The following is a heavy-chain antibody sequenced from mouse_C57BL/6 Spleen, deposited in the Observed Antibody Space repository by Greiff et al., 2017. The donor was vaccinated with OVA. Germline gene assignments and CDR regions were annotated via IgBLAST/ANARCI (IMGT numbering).Heavy chain of an antibody. J-gene: IGHJ2*01. Sequence: VKLQQSGPELVKPGASVKISCKASGYAFSSSWMNWVKQRPGNGLEWIGRIYPGDGDTNYNGKFKGKATLTADKSSSTAYMQLSSLTSEDSAVYYCARWVRYYFDYWGQGTTLTVSS. CDR3: ARWVRYYFDY. V-gene: IGHV1-82*01. CDR2: IYPGDGDT. D-gene: IGHD1-1*01. CDR1: GYAFSSSW.